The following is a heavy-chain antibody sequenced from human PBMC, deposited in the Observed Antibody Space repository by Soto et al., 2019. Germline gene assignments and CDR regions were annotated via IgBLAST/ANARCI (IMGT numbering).Heavy chain of an antibody. CDR3: AKDWGIAVAGDFDY. CDR2: ISDSGGST. Sequence: VGSLRLSCAASGFTFSSYAMSWVRQAPGKGLEWVSAISDSGGSTYYADSVKGRFTISRDNSKNTLYLQMNSLRAEDTAVYYYAKDWGIAVAGDFDYWGQGTLVTVSS. D-gene: IGHD6-19*01. J-gene: IGHJ4*02. V-gene: IGHV3-23*01. CDR1: GFTFSSYA.